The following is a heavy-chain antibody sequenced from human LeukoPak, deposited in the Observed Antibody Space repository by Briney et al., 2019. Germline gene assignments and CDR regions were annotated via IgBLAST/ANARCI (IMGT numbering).Heavy chain of an antibody. CDR3: ARVSYYYDSSGLLYYYYYYMDV. CDR1: GFTFDDYG. D-gene: IGHD3-22*01. V-gene: IGHV3-20*04. Sequence: GGSLRLSCAASGFTFDDYGMSWVRQAPGKGLEWVSGINWNGGSTGYADSVKGRFTISRDNAKNSLYLQMNSLRAEDTALYYCARVSYYYDSSGLLYYYYYYMDVWGKWTTVTISS. J-gene: IGHJ6*03. CDR2: INWNGGST.